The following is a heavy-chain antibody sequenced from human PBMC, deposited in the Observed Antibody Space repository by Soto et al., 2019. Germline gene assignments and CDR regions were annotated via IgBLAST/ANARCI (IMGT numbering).Heavy chain of an antibody. CDR3: ARGSLGYSYGNYGMDV. J-gene: IGHJ6*02. CDR2: ISRSGSSI. Sequence: QVQLVESGGGLVKPGGSLRLSCAASGFNFSDYYMSWIRQAPGKGLEWVSYISRSGSSIYYADSVKGRFTISRDNAKNSLYLQMNGLRAEDTAVYYCARGSLGYSYGNYGMDVWGQGTTVTVSS. CDR1: GFNFSDYY. V-gene: IGHV3-11*01. D-gene: IGHD5-18*01.